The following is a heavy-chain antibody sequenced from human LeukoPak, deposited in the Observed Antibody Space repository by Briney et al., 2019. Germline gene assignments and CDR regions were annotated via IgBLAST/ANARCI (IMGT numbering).Heavy chain of an antibody. V-gene: IGHV4-59*01. CDR2: IYYSGST. J-gene: IGHJ6*02. CDR3: ARGVGQWLVQDQPDPYHYGMDV. D-gene: IGHD6-19*01. Sequence: PSETLSLTCTVSGGSISSYYWSWIRQPPGKGLEWIGYIYYSGSTNYNPSLKSRVTISVDTSKNQFSLKLSSVTAADTAVYYCARGVGQWLVQDQPDPYHYGMDVWGQGTTVTVSS. CDR1: GGSISSYY.